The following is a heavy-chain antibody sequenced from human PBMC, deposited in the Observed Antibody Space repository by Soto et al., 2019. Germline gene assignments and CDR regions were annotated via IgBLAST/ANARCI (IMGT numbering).Heavy chain of an antibody. CDR3: ARSFNYYDASGYLSS. V-gene: IGHV1-46*01. J-gene: IGHJ5*02. D-gene: IGHD3-22*01. CDR1: GYTFTSYY. CDR2: INPSGGST. Sequence: ASVKVSCKASGYTFTSYYMHWVRQAPGQGLEWMGIINPSGGSTSYAQKFQGRVTMTRVTSTTTVYMELSSLRSEDTAVYYCARSFNYYDASGYLSSWGQGTRVTVSS.